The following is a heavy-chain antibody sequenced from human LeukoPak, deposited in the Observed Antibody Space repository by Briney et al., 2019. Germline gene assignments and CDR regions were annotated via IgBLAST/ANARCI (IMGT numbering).Heavy chain of an antibody. CDR1: GYRFTSYG. J-gene: IGHJ4*02. D-gene: IGHD3-9*01. Sequence: PSVKVSCKASGYRFTSYGISWVRQAPGQGLEWRGWISAYNGNTNYTQKLQGRVTMTTDTSTSTAYIELRSLRSDDTAVYYCARGGDGDILTGLVFDYWGQGTLVTVSS. CDR2: ISAYNGNT. CDR3: ARGGDGDILTGLVFDY. V-gene: IGHV1-18*01.